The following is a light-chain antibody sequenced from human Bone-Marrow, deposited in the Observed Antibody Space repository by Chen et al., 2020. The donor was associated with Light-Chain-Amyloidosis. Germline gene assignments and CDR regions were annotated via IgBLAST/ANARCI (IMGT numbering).Light chain of an antibody. CDR2: DAS. V-gene: IGKV3-11*01. J-gene: IGKJ5*01. Sequence: EIVLTQSQATLSLSPGERGTLSCWASQSVNNYLAWYQQKPGQAPRLLIYDASNRATGIPARFSGSGSGTGFTLTISRLEPEDFAVYYCQQRSNWPITFGQGTRLEIK. CDR3: QQRSNWPIT. CDR1: QSVNNY.